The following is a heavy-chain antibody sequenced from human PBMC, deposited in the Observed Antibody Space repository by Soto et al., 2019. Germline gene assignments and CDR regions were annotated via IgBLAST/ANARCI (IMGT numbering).Heavy chain of an antibody. CDR3: AIDPRYSPDY. J-gene: IGHJ4*02. Sequence: PGGSLRLSCAASGFPFSSYWMHWVRQAPGRGLVWVSRIDSDGSSISYADSVKGRFTISRDNAKNTLYLQLNSLRAEDTAVYYCAIDPRYSPDYWSQGTLVTVSS. V-gene: IGHV3-74*01. D-gene: IGHD2-21*01. CDR2: IDSDGSSI. CDR1: GFPFSSYW.